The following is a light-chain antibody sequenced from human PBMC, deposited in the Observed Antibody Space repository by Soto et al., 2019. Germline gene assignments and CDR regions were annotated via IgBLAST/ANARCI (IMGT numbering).Light chain of an antibody. CDR1: SSNIWAGYD. J-gene: IGLJ1*01. CDR3: QSYDSSLSGV. Sequence: QSVLTQPPSVSGAPGQSVTISCTGSSSNIWAGYDVHWYQQLPGTAPKLLIYGNSNRPSGVPDRFSGSKSGTSASLAITGLQAEDEADYYCQSYDSSLSGVFGTGTKLTVL. CDR2: GNS. V-gene: IGLV1-40*01.